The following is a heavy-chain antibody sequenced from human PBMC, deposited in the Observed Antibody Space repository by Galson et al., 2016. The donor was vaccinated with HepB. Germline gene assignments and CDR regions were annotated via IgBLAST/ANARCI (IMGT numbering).Heavy chain of an antibody. CDR1: GYSFTNYA. Sequence: SVKVSCKASGYSFTNYAMHWVRQAPGQRLEWMGWINRGNTKYSQKFQGRVTITRDTSASTAYMELSSLRSEDTAVYYCATAIEGVTTSFDYWGQGTLVTVSS. CDR2: INRGNT. J-gene: IGHJ4*02. D-gene: IGHD1-26*01. CDR3: ATAIEGVTTSFDY. V-gene: IGHV1-3*01.